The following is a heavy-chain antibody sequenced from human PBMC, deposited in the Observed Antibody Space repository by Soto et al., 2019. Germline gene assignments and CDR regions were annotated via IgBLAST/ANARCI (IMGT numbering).Heavy chain of an antibody. Sequence: PSETLSLTCTVSGGSISSGGYYWSWIRQHPGKGLEWIGYIYYSGSTYYNPSLKSRVTISVDTSKNQFSLKLSSVTAADTAVYYFARGRFLEWLFLFDYWGQGTLVTVSS. CDR3: ARGRFLEWLFLFDY. D-gene: IGHD3-3*01. J-gene: IGHJ4*02. CDR1: GGSISSGGYY. V-gene: IGHV4-31*03. CDR2: IYYSGST.